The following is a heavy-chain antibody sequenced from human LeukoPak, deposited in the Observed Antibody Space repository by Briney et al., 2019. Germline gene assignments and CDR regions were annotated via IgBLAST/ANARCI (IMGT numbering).Heavy chain of an antibody. V-gene: IGHV1-2*02. CDR1: AYTFTAYY. CDR2: INPNSGAT. J-gene: IGHJ5*02. D-gene: IGHD6-13*01. Sequence: ASVKVSCKASAYTFTAYYIHWVRQAPGQGLEWMGWINPNSGATNYAQKFQGRVTMTRDTSISTAYMELSRLKSDDTAVYYCARDRSTGASAGTLYWFDPWGQGTLVTVSS. CDR3: ARDRSTGASAGTLYWFDP.